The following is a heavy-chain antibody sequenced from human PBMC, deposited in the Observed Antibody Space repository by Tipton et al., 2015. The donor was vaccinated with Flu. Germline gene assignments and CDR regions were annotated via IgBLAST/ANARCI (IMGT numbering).Heavy chain of an antibody. Sequence: TLSLTCTVSGGSISSSSYYWGWIRQPPGKGLEWIGSIYYSGSTYYNPSLQSRVTISVDTSKNQFSLKLSSVTAADTAVYYCARRVGVSQYSSGWYGSFDYWGQGTLVTVSS. CDR1: GGSISSSSYY. J-gene: IGHJ4*02. CDR2: IYYSGST. CDR3: ARRVGVSQYSSGWYGSFDY. D-gene: IGHD6-19*01. V-gene: IGHV4-39*01.